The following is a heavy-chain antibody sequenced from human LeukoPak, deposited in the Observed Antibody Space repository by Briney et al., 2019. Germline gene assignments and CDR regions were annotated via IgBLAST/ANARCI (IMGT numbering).Heavy chain of an antibody. CDR1: GGSISSYY. Sequence: SETLSLTCIVSGGSISSYYWSWIRQPPGKGLEWIGYIYYSGSTNYNPSLKSRVTTSIDTSKNQFSLKLNSVTAADTAVYYCVHSSGYYFDYWGQGTLVTVSS. J-gene: IGHJ4*02. V-gene: IGHV4-59*01. CDR3: VHSSGYYFDY. D-gene: IGHD3-22*01. CDR2: IYYSGST.